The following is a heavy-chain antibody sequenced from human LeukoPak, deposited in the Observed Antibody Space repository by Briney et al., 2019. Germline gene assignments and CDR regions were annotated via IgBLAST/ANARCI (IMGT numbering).Heavy chain of an antibody. CDR2: IYYSGST. CDR3: ARALSDTAMARGWFDP. Sequence: SETLSLTCTVSGGSISSYYWSWIRQPPGKGLEWIGYIYYSGSTNYNPSLKSRVTISVDTSKNQFSLKLSSVTAADTAVYYCARALSDTAMARGWFDPWGQGTLVTVSS. J-gene: IGHJ5*02. D-gene: IGHD5-18*01. V-gene: IGHV4-59*01. CDR1: GGSISSYY.